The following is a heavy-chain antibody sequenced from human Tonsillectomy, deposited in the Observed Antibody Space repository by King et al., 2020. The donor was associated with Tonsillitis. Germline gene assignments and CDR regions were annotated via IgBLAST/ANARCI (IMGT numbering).Heavy chain of an antibody. D-gene: IGHD3-10*01. CDR3: ARGPFHDYGSGSYVTYFYDMDV. V-gene: IGHV4-34*01. CDR1: GGSFSGYY. CDR2: INHSGST. J-gene: IGHJ6*02. Sequence: VQLQQWGAGLLKPSETLSLTCGVYGGSFSGYYWSWICQPPGKGLEWIGEINHSGSTNYNPSLKSRVTISVDTSKNQFSLKLSSVTAADTAVYYCARGPFHDYGSGSYVTYFYDMDVWGQGTTVTVSS.